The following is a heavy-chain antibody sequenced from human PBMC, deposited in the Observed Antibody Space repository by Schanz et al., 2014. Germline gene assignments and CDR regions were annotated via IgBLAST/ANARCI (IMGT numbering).Heavy chain of an antibody. CDR3: ARDGGRDGXXXXXXX. V-gene: IGHV3-53*01. Sequence: EVQLVESGGGLIQPGGSLRLSCAVSGFTVNTNYMSWVRQAPGKGLEWISSMYINSGSTQYADSVKGRFIISRDSSKXXXFLQMNXXXXXXXXXXXCARDGGRDGXXXXXXXWGXXTLXXVSS. CDR2: MYINSGST. CDR1: GFTVNTNY. D-gene: IGHD2-15*01. J-gene: IGHJ1*01.